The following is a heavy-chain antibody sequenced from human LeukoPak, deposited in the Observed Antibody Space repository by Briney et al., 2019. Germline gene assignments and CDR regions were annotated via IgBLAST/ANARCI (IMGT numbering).Heavy chain of an antibody. CDR1: GYTFTGYY. V-gene: IGHV1-69*13. CDR3: ARDHYYYDSSGPNFDY. CDR2: IIPIFGTA. J-gene: IGHJ4*02. D-gene: IGHD3-22*01. Sequence: SVKVSCKASGYTFTGYYMHWVRQAPGQGLEWMGGIIPIFGTANYAQKFQGRVTITADESTSTAYMELSSLRSEDTAVYYCARDHYYYDSSGPNFDYWGQGTLVTVSS.